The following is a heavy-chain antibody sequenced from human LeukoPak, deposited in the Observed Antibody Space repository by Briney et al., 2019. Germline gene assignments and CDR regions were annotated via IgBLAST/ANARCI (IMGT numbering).Heavy chain of an antibody. V-gene: IGHV3-30-3*01. J-gene: IGHJ5*01. D-gene: IGHD2-21*02. CDR3: AGPGGDRSFDF. Sequence: GGPLRLSCEASGFTFSSNNIHWVRQAPGKGLEWVAAISSDGNNKWYAVAVKGRFTISRDNSKNTVYLQMNSLRVEDTALYYCAGPGGDRSFDFWGQGSLVTVSS. CDR2: ISSDGNNK. CDR1: GFTFSSNN.